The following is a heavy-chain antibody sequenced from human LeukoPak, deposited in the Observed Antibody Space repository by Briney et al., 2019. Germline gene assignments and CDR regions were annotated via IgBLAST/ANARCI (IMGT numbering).Heavy chain of an antibody. Sequence: GGSLRLSCAASGFTFSSYGMHWVRQAPGKGLEWVAFIRYDGSNKYYADSVKGRFTISRDNSKNTLYLQMDSLRAEDTAVYYCAALSSSWSGRVFDYWGQGTLVTVSS. CDR2: IRYDGSNK. CDR3: AALSSSWSGRVFDY. V-gene: IGHV3-30*02. CDR1: GFTFSSYG. J-gene: IGHJ4*02. D-gene: IGHD6-13*01.